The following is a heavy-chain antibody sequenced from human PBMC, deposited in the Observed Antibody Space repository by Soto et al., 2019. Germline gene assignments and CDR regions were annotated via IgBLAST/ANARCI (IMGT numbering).Heavy chain of an antibody. D-gene: IGHD4-17*01. J-gene: IGHJ4*02. CDR2: IRSKANSYAT. V-gene: IGHV3-73*01. CDR1: GFTFSSYA. Sequence: LRLSCAASGFTFSSYAMSWVRQASGKGLEWVGRIRSKANSYATAYAASVKGRLTISRDDSKNTAYLQMNSLKTEDTAVYYCATGDYADHAGTAYRGQGILVT. CDR3: ATGDYADHAGTAY.